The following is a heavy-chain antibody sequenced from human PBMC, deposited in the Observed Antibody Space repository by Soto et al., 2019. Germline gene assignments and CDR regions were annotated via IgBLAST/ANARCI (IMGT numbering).Heavy chain of an antibody. V-gene: IGHV1-46*01. CDR3: ARAHGDRTFDY. CDR2: INPSGGST. Sequence: ASVKVSCKAPGYTFTSYYMHWVRQAPGQGLEWMGMINPSGGSTSYAQKFQGRVTMTRDTSTSTAYMELRSLRSEDTAVYYCARAHGDRTFDYWGQGTLVTVSS. D-gene: IGHD4-17*01. J-gene: IGHJ4*02. CDR1: GYTFTSYY.